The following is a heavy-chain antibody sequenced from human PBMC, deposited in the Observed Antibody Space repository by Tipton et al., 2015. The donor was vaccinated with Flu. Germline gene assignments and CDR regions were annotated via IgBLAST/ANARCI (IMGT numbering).Heavy chain of an antibody. CDR3: ARKFSCSSTSCPGGDAFDI. CDR2: IIPILGIA. D-gene: IGHD2-2*01. V-gene: IGHV1-69*10. CDR1: GYTFTSYD. J-gene: IGHJ3*02. Sequence: QSGAEVKKPGASVKASCKASGYTFTSYDINWVRQAPGQGLEWMGGIIPILGIANYAQKFQGRVTITADESTSTVYMELSSLRSEDTAVYYCARKFSCSSTSCPGGDAFDIWGQGTMVTVSS.